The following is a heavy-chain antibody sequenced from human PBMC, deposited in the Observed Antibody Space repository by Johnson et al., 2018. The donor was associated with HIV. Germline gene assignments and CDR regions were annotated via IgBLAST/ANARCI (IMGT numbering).Heavy chain of an antibody. J-gene: IGHJ3*02. V-gene: IGHV3-30-3*01. CDR3: ASFFSAELWTDAFDI. CDR1: GFTFSSYA. D-gene: IGHD5-18*01. Sequence: QVQLVESGGGLVQPGRSLRLSCAASGFTFSSYAMHWVRQAPGKGLEWVAVISYDGSNKYYADSVKGRFTISRDNSKNTLYLQMNSLRAEDTALYYCASFFSAELWTDAFDIWGQGTMVTVSS. CDR2: ISYDGSNK.